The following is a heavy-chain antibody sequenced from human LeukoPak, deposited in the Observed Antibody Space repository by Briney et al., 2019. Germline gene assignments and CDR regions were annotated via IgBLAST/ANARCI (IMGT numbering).Heavy chain of an antibody. J-gene: IGHJ4*02. CDR3: AGIGATATHIDY. Sequence: SGGSLRLSCAASGFTFNKCWMHWVRQAPGKGLVWVSRINIDDTSISYADSVKGRFTISRDNAKKTLYLQMNSLRAEDTAVYYCAGIGATATHIDYWGQGTLVTVSS. CDR2: INIDDTSI. V-gene: IGHV3-74*01. CDR1: GFTFNKCW. D-gene: IGHD6-13*01.